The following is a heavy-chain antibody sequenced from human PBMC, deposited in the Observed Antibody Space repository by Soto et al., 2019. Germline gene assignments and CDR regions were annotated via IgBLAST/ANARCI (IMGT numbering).Heavy chain of an antibody. CDR2: ISSSSSYI. D-gene: IGHD2-15*01. Sequence: GGSLRLSCAASGFTFSSYSMNWVRQAPGKGLEWVSSISSSSSYIYYADSVKGRFTISRDNAKNSLYLQMNSLRAEDTAVYYCARDRVPDIVVVVDEDAFDIWGQGTMVTVSS. CDR3: ARDRVPDIVVVVDEDAFDI. J-gene: IGHJ3*02. V-gene: IGHV3-21*01. CDR1: GFTFSSYS.